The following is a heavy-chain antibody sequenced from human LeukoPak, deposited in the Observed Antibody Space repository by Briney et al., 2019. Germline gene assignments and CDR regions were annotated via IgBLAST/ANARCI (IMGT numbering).Heavy chain of an antibody. D-gene: IGHD1-26*01. CDR2: ITSSSSPI. J-gene: IGHJ3*02. CDR1: GFTFKNYA. Sequence: QPGGSLTLSCVASGFTFKNYAMSWVRRAPGKGLEWVSYITSSSSPIYYADSVKGRFTISRDNAKNSLYLQMNSLRAEDTAVYYCASRIVGASPMTFDIWGQGTMVTVSS. CDR3: ASRIVGASPMTFDI. V-gene: IGHV3-48*04.